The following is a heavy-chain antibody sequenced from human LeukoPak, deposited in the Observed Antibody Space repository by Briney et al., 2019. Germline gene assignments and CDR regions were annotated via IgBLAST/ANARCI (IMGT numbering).Heavy chain of an antibody. V-gene: IGHV1-18*01. CDR2: ISAYNGNT. Sequence: ASVKVSCKASGYTFTSYGISWVRQAPGQGLEWMGWISAYNGNTNYAQKLQGRVTMTTDTSTSTAYMELRRLRSDDTAVYYCASKIYCGGDCYYFDYWGQGPLVTVSS. D-gene: IGHD2-21*01. CDR1: GYTFTSYG. CDR3: ASKIYCGGDCYYFDY. J-gene: IGHJ4*02.